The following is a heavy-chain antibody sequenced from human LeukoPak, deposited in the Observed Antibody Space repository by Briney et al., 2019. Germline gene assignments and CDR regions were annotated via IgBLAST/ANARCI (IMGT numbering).Heavy chain of an antibody. D-gene: IGHD6-13*01. CDR3: AKHSIAAAGTGRPGGMDV. CDR1: GFTFSSSS. V-gene: IGHV3-21*04. CDR2: IDSSSTYI. Sequence: PGGSLRLSCAASGFTFSSSSMNWVRQAPGKGLEWVSSIDSSSTYIYYADSVKGRFTISRDNAKNSLYLQMNSLRAEDTALYYCAKHSIAAAGTGRPGGMDVWGQGTTVTVSS. J-gene: IGHJ6*02.